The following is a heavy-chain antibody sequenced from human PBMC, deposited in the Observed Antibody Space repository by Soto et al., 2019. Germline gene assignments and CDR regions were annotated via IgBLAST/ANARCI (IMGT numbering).Heavy chain of an antibody. V-gene: IGHV4-39*01. J-gene: IGHJ6*02. CDR3: ARLGEGAVSNYYYYGMDV. CDR1: GGSISSSSDF. Sequence: SETLSLTCTVSGGSISSSSDFWGWIRQPPGKGLEWIGSIYYSGSTYYNPSLKSRVTISVDTSKNQFSLKLSSVTAADTAVYYCARLGEGAVSNYYYYGMDVWGQGITVTVSS. CDR2: IYYSGST. D-gene: IGHD3-10*01.